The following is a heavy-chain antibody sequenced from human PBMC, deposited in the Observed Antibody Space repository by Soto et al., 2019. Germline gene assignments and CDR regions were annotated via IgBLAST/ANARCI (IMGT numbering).Heavy chain of an antibody. J-gene: IGHJ3*02. Sequence: QVQLVQSGAEVKKPGSSVKVSCKASGGTFSSYAISCVRQAPGQGLEWMGGILPIFGTANYAQKVQGRVKITADNSTSTAYMELSSLRSEDTEVYYCARANGYCSGGSCYSGAFDIWGQGTMVTVSS. CDR2: ILPIFGTA. V-gene: IGHV1-69*06. CDR3: ARANGYCSGGSCYSGAFDI. D-gene: IGHD2-15*01. CDR1: GGTFSSYA.